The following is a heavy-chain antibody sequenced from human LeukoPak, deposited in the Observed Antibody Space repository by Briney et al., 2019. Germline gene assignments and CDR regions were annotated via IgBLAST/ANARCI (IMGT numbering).Heavy chain of an antibody. D-gene: IGHD6-19*01. J-gene: IGHJ4*02. CDR3: ARGESARRDIAVAGISDY. Sequence: ASVKVSCKASGYTFTNYYLHWVRQAPGQGLEWMGLINPSGGSTSYTQRFQDRVTMTRDTSTSTVYMELSSLKSEDTAVYYCARGESARRDIAVAGISDYWGQGTLVTASS. CDR1: GYTFTNYY. CDR2: INPSGGST. V-gene: IGHV1-46*01.